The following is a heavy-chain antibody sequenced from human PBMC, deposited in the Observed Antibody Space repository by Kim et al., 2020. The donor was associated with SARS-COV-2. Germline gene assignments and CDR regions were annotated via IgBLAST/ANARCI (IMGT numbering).Heavy chain of an antibody. D-gene: IGHD2-2*01. V-gene: IGHV3-7*01. CDR1: GFSFSTYW. J-gene: IGHJ6*04. CDR2: IKENGGEK. Sequence: GGSLRLSCVGSGFSFSTYWMSWVRQAPGKGLEWVANIKENGGEKYHADSVKGRFTISRDNAENSLYLEMNSLRADDTAMYYCAREMPGGAVAMDVWGRGTAVTVSS. CDR3: AREMPGGAVAMDV.